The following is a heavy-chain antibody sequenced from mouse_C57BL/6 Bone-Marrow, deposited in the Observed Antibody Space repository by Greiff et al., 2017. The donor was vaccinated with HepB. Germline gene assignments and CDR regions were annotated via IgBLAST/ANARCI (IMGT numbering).Heavy chain of an antibody. CDR1: GYTFTSYW. CDR2: IDPSDSYT. D-gene: IGHD2-4*01. CDR3: ARLGDYEVDY. V-gene: IGHV1-50*01. J-gene: IGHJ4*01. Sequence: QVQLQQPGAELVKPGASVKLSCKASGYTFTSYWMQWVKQRPGQGLEWIGEIDPSDSYTNYNQKFKGKATLTVDTSSSTAYMQLSSLTSEDSAVYYSARLGDYEVDYWGQGASVTVSS.